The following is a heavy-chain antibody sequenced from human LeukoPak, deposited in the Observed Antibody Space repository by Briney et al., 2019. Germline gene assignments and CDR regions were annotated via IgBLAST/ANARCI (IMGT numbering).Heavy chain of an antibody. CDR3: ARDRNYYCSGSYDNYYGMDV. J-gene: IGHJ6*02. CDR2: IHAYHGNT. D-gene: IGHD3-10*01. Sequence: ASVSVSCKASGYTYTSYGISWLRQAPGHGPEGRGWIHAYHGNTNYAQKLQGGGTMTTDTSTSTAYMELRSLRSDDTAVYYCARDRNYYCSGSYDNYYGMDVWGQGTTVTVSS. CDR1: GYTYTSYG. V-gene: IGHV1-18*01.